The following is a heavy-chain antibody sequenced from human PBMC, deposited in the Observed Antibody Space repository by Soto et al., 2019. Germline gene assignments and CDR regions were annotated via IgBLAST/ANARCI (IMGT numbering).Heavy chain of an antibody. Sequence: WQSLSLTCILSCDSVSSGDYYWRWIRQPRWKGLGGMGHVYLSGSTNYRPSLKSRLTMSVETAKNQLSLKMNSVRAADTAVYYCARLPADTYMICWSDPWGQGTQGT. J-gene: IGHJ5*02. V-gene: IGHV4-61*08. D-gene: IGHD3-16*01. CDR2: VYLSGST. CDR1: CDSVSSGDYY. CDR3: ARLPADTYMICWSDP.